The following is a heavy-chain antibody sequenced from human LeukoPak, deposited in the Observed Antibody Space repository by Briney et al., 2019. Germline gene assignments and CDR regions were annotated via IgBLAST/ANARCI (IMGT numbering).Heavy chain of an antibody. V-gene: IGHV1-18*01. CDR3: ARTYYYDSSGYSPFGY. CDR1: GYTFISYG. J-gene: IGHJ4*02. Sequence: ASVKVSCKASGYTFISYGISWVRQAPGQGLEWMGWISAYNGNTNYAQKLQGRVTMTTDTSTSTAYMELRSLRSDDTAVYYCARTYYYDSSGYSPFGYWGQGTLVTVSS. CDR2: ISAYNGNT. D-gene: IGHD3-22*01.